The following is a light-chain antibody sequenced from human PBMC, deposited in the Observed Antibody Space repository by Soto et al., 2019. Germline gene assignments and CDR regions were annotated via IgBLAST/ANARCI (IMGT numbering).Light chain of an antibody. J-gene: IGKJ4*01. CDR2: AAS. Sequence: IQLTQSPSSLSASVGDRVTITCRASQGISSFLAWYQQKPGMAPKLLIYAASTLESGVPSRFSGSGSGTYVTLTISTLQPEDFATYYCQQLNNYPLTFGGGTKVEI. CDR3: QQLNNYPLT. CDR1: QGISSF. V-gene: IGKV1-9*01.